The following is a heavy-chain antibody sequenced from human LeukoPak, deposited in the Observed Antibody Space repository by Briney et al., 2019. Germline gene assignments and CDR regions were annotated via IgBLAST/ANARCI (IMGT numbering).Heavy chain of an antibody. CDR3: ARDHREWELLAYYFDY. V-gene: IGHV3-7*01. D-gene: IGHD1-26*01. J-gene: IGHJ4*02. CDR1: GFTFSSYW. Sequence: GGSLRPSCAASGFTFSSYWMSWVRQAPGEGLEWVANIKQDGSEKYYVDSVKGRFNITRDNAKNSPYLQMNSLRAEDTAVYYCARDHREWELLAYYFDYWGQGTLVTVSS. CDR2: IKQDGSEK.